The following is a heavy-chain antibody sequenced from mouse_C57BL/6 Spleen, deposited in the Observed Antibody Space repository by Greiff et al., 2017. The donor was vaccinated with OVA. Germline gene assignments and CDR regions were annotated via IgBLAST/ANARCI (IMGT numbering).Heavy chain of an antibody. V-gene: IGHV1-82*01. J-gene: IGHJ4*01. CDR1: GYAFSSSW. Sequence: QVQLQQSGPVLVKPGASVKISCKASGYAFSSSWMHWVKQRPGQGLEWIGGIYPGDGGTSYNQKFKGKATLTAVKSASTAYMQLSSLTSEDSAVYYCSVTTVFATRMAYGGQGTLVTAS. CDR3: SVTTVFATRMAY. D-gene: IGHD1-1*01. CDR2: IYPGDGGT.